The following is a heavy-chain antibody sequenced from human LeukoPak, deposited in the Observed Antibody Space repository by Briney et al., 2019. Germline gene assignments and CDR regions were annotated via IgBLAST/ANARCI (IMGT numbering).Heavy chain of an antibody. CDR2: IKQDGSEK. J-gene: IGHJ4*02. V-gene: IGHV3-7*04. D-gene: IGHD3-16*01. CDR3: ARWGGGFDY. Sequence: GGSLRLSCAASGFTFSSYWMSWVRQALGKRLEWVANIKQDGSEKYYVDSVKGRFTISRDNAKNSLYLHVDSLRVEDTAVYYCARWGGGFDYWGQGTLVTVSS. CDR1: GFTFSSYW.